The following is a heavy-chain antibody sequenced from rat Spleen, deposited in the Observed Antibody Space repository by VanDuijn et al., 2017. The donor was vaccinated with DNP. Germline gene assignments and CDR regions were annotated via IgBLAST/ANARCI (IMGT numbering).Heavy chain of an antibody. J-gene: IGHJ3*01. CDR3: ATGVYGGYEDWFAH. CDR2: IIYDGSST. CDR1: GFTFSDYN. Sequence: EVQLVESGGGLVQPGRSLKLSCTASGFTFSDYNMAWVRQTPKKGLEWVATIIYDGSSTYYRDSVRGRFTISRDYARSTLYLQMDSLRSEDTAIYYCATGVYGGYEDWFAHWGQGTLVTVSS. V-gene: IGHV5S10*01. D-gene: IGHD1-11*01.